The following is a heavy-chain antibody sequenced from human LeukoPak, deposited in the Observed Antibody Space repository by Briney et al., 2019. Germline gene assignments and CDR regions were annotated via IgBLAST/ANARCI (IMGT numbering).Heavy chain of an antibody. D-gene: IGHD6-13*01. CDR3: ARGLPGYSSSWYSY. V-gene: IGHV4-34*01. J-gene: IGHJ4*02. CDR2: INHSGST. Sequence: PSETLSLTCAVYGGSFSGYYWSWIRQPPGKGLEWIGEINHSGSTNYNPSLKSRVTISVDTSKNQLSLKLSSVTAADTAVYYCARGLPGYSSSWYSYWGQGTLVTVSS. CDR1: GGSFSGYY.